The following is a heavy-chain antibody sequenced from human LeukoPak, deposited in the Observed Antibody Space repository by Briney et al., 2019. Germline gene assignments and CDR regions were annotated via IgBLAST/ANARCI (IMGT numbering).Heavy chain of an antibody. V-gene: IGHV3-23*01. Sequence: GGSLRLSCAASGFTFSSYAMSWVRQAPGKGLEWGSAISGSGGSTYYADSVKGRFTISRDNSKNTLYLQMNSLRAEDTAVYYCAKPYSSGWTEYFQHWGQGTLVTVSS. CDR2: ISGSGGST. J-gene: IGHJ1*01. D-gene: IGHD6-19*01. CDR1: GFTFSSYA. CDR3: AKPYSSGWTEYFQH.